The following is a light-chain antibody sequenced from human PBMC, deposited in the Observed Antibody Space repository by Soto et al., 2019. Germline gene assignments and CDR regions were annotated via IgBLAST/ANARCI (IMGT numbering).Light chain of an antibody. V-gene: IGLV1-40*01. CDR1: SSNIGAGYD. CDR3: QSYDSSLSGAV. CDR2: DNS. J-gene: IGLJ2*01. Sequence: QSVLTQPPSVSGAPGQRVTISCTGSSSNIGAGYDVHWYQQLPGTAPKLLIYDNSNRPSGVPDRFSGSKSGTSASLAITGFQAEDEADYYCQSYDSSLSGAVFGGGTKLTVL.